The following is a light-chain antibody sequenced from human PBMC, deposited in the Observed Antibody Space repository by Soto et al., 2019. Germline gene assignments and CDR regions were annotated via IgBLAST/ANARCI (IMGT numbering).Light chain of an antibody. J-gene: IGLJ1*01. Sequence: QSALTQPASVSGSPGQSITISCTGTSSDVGSYNLVSWYQQHPGKAPKLMIYEVSKRPSGVSNRFSGSKSGNTASLTISGLHAEDEADYYCCSYAGRAYVFGTGTKVTVL. V-gene: IGLV2-23*02. CDR2: EVS. CDR3: CSYAGRAYV. CDR1: SSDVGSYNL.